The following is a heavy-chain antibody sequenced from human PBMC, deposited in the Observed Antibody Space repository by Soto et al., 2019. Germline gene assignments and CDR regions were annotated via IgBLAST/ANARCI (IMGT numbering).Heavy chain of an antibody. CDR3: ARDDCSSTSCYRMDV. Sequence: GGSLRLSCAASGFTFSSYSMNWVRQAPGKGLEWVSSISSSSSYIYYADSAKGRFTISRDNAKNSLYLQMNSLRAEDTAVYYCARDDCSSTSCYRMDVWGQGTTVTVSS. D-gene: IGHD2-2*02. CDR2: ISSSSSYI. J-gene: IGHJ6*02. V-gene: IGHV3-21*01. CDR1: GFTFSSYS.